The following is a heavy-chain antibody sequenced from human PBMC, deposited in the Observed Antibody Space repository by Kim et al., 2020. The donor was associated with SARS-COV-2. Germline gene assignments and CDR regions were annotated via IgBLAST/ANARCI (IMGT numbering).Heavy chain of an antibody. Sequence: DSVKGRCTISRDNSKNTLYLQMNSLRAEDTAVYYCAKDRWTMVTAIPHDYWGQGTLVTVSS. D-gene: IGHD2-21*02. J-gene: IGHJ4*02. CDR3: AKDRWTMVTAIPHDY. V-gene: IGHV3-23*01.